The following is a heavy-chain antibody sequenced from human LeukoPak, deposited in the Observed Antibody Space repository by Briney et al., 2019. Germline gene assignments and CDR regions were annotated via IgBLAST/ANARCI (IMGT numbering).Heavy chain of an antibody. CDR3: ARVPPYYYGSGSYSFDY. Sequence: SETLSLTCTVSGGSISSSSYYWGWIRQPPGKGLEWIGSIYYSGSTYYNPSLKSRVTISVDKSKNQFSLKLSSVTAADTAVYYCARVPPYYYGSGSYSFDYWGQGTLVTVSS. V-gene: IGHV4-39*07. J-gene: IGHJ4*02. CDR1: GGSISSSSYY. D-gene: IGHD3-10*01. CDR2: IYYSGST.